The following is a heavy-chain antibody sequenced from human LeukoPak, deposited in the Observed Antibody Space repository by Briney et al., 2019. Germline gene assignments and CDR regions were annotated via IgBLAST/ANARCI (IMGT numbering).Heavy chain of an antibody. CDR2: IYPGDSDT. V-gene: IGHV5-51*01. Sequence: GESLKISCKGSGYSFTKFWIGWVRQMPGKGLEWMGIIYPGDSDTGYSPSFQGQVTISADKSISTAYLQWSSLKASDTAIYYCARHRSGSYHSTLDYWGQGILVTVSS. D-gene: IGHD1-26*01. CDR3: ARHRSGSYHSTLDY. J-gene: IGHJ4*02. CDR1: GYSFTKFW.